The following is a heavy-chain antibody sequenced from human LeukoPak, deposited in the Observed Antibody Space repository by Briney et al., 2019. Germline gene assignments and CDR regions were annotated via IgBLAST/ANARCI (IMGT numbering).Heavy chain of an antibody. J-gene: IGHJ4*02. Sequence: GGSLRLSCAASGFTFSNYAMSWVRQAPGKGLEWVSAVSGRDTSTYYTDSVKGRFTISRDNSKNTLYLQMNSLSAEDTAIYYCAKWGDYDVLTGYYDSDYWGQGTLSPSPQ. V-gene: IGHV3-23*01. D-gene: IGHD3-9*01. CDR1: GFTFSNYA. CDR2: VSGRDTST. CDR3: AKWGDYDVLTGYYDSDY.